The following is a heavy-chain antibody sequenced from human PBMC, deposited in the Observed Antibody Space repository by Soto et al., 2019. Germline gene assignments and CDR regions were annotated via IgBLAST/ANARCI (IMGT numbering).Heavy chain of an antibody. CDR1: GYTFTSYA. D-gene: IGHD3-3*01. CDR3: ARDPESVMYYDFWSGYCFDP. J-gene: IGHJ5*02. V-gene: IGHV1-3*05. Sequence: QVQLVQSGAEEKKPGASVKVSCKASGYTFTSYAMHWVRQAPGQRLEWMGWINAGNGNTKYSQKFQGRVTITRDTSASTAYMELSSLRSEDTAVYYCARDPESVMYYDFWSGYCFDPWGQGTLVTVSS. CDR2: INAGNGNT.